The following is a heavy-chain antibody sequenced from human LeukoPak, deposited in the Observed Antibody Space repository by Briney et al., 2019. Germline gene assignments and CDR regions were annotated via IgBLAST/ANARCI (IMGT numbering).Heavy chain of an antibody. CDR2: IWYDGSNK. V-gene: IGHV3-33*06. J-gene: IGHJ4*02. CDR1: GFTFSSYG. D-gene: IGHD3-10*01. Sequence: QPGRSLRRSCAASGFTFSSYGMHWVRQAPGKGLEWVAVIWYDGSNKYYADSVKGRFTISGDNSENTLNLQMNSLRAEDTAVYYCAKGKGYYGSGSYPFDYWGQGTLVTVSS. CDR3: AKGKGYYGSGSYPFDY.